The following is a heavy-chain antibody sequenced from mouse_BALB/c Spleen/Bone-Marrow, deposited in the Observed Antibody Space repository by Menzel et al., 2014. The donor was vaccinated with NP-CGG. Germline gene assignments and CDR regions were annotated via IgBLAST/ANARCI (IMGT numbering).Heavy chain of an antibody. Sequence: EVHLVESGGGLVQPGGSRKLSCAASGFTFSSFGMHWVRRAPEKGLEWVAYISSGSSSINYADTVKGQFTISRDNPKNTLFLQMTSLRSEDTAMYYCARWGYYYAMDYWGQGTSVTVSP. J-gene: IGHJ4*01. D-gene: IGHD2-2*01. CDR2: ISSGSSSI. V-gene: IGHV5-17*02. CDR3: ARWGYYYAMDY. CDR1: GFTFSSFG.